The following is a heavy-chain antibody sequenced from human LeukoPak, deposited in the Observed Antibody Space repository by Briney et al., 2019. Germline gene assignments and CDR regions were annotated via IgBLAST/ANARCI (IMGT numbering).Heavy chain of an antibody. CDR1: GYSFTSNV. D-gene: IGHD2-21*02. J-gene: IGHJ5*02. CDR3: ARRRCGGDCYSRWFDP. V-gene: IGHV1-18*01. Sequence: ASVKVSCKASGYSFTSNVISWVRQAPGQGLEWMGWISAYNGNTNYAQKFQGRVTITADESTSTAYMELSSLRSEDTAVYYCARRRCGGDCYSRWFDPWGQGTLVTVSS. CDR2: ISAYNGNT.